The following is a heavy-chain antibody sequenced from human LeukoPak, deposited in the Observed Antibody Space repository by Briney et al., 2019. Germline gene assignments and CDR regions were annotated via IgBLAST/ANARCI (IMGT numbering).Heavy chain of an antibody. D-gene: IGHD6-13*01. V-gene: IGHV3-9*01. CDR3: AKDIAAAGTGVFDY. CDR1: GFTFSSYA. CDR2: ISWNSGSI. J-gene: IGHJ4*02. Sequence: PGGSLRLSCAASGFTFSSYAMSWVRQAPGKGLEWVSGISWNSGSIGYADSVKGRFTISRDNAKNSLYLQMNSLRAEDTALYYCAKDIAAAGTGVFDYWGQGTLVTVSS.